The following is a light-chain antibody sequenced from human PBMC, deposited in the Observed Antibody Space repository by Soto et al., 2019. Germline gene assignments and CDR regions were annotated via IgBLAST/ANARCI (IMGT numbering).Light chain of an antibody. CDR3: TAWDESLSGYV. J-gene: IGLJ1*01. CDR1: SSNIGSNY. CDR2: SNN. Sequence: QSVLTQPPSTSGTPGQRVTISCSGSSSNIGSNYVSWYQQLPGTAPKLLIYSNNQRPSGVPERFSGSKSGTSASLVIRGTRSEDDAESYCTAWDESLSGYVFGTGTKVTV. V-gene: IGLV1-47*02.